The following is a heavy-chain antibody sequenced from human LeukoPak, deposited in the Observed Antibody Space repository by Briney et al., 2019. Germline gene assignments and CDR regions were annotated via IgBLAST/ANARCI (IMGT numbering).Heavy chain of an antibody. V-gene: IGHV1-69*01. CDR3: ARTSCSSTSCAPNAFDI. CDR1: GGTFSSYA. D-gene: IGHD2-2*01. Sequence: SVKVSXKASGGTFSSYAISWVRQAPGQGLEWMRGIIPIFGTANYAQKFQGRVTITADESTSTAYMELSSLRSEDTAVYYCARTSCSSTSCAPNAFDIWGQGTMVTVSS. J-gene: IGHJ3*02. CDR2: IIPIFGTA.